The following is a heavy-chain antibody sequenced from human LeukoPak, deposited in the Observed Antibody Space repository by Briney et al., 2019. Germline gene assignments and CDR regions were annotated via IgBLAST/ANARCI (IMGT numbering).Heavy chain of an antibody. J-gene: IGHJ4*02. Sequence: ASVKVSCKASGYTFTSYGTNWVRQATGQGLEWMGWMNPNSGNTGYAQKFQGRITMTRNTSISTAYMELSSLTSEDTAVYYCARIAAAGNRRLNYWGQGTLVTVSS. D-gene: IGHD6-13*01. CDR2: MNPNSGNT. CDR1: GYTFTSYG. CDR3: ARIAAAGNRRLNY. V-gene: IGHV1-8*01.